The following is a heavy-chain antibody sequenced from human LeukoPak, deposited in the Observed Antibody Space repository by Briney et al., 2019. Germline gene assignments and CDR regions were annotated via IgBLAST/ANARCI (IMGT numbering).Heavy chain of an antibody. CDR1: GFTFSSYG. V-gene: IGHV3-30*18. D-gene: IGHD6-13*01. Sequence: PGRSLRLSCAASGFTFSSYGMHWVRQAPGKGLEWVAVISYDGTNKYYADSVKGRFTISRDNSKNTLYLQMNSLRAEDTAVYYCAKDRSWYCFDYWGQGTLDTVSS. CDR2: ISYDGTNK. J-gene: IGHJ4*02. CDR3: AKDRSWYCFDY.